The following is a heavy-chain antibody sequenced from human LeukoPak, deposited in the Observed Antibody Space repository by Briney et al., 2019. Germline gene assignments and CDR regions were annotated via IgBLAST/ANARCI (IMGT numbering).Heavy chain of an antibody. Sequence: SETLSLTCTVSGGSISSGGYYWSWVRQHPGKGLEWIGYIYYSGSTYYNPSLKSRVTISVDTSKNQFSLKLSSVTAADTAVYYCASSYYDSSGYYGPQYFQHWGQGTLVTVSS. CDR3: ASSYYDSSGYYGPQYFQH. D-gene: IGHD3-22*01. CDR1: GGSISSGGYY. CDR2: IYYSGST. V-gene: IGHV4-31*03. J-gene: IGHJ1*01.